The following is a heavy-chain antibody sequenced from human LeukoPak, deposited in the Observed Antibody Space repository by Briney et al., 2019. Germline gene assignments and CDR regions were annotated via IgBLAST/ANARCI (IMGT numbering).Heavy chain of an antibody. CDR2: IYYSGST. V-gene: IGHV4-39*07. CDR3: ARDGGYSYGPDY. CDR1: GGSISSSSYY. Sequence: SETLSLTCTVSGGSISSSSYYWGWIRQPPGKGLEWIGSIYYSGSTYYNPSLKSRVTISVDTSKNQFSLKLSPVTAADTAVYYCARDGGYSYGPDYWGQGTLVTVSS. J-gene: IGHJ4*02. D-gene: IGHD5-18*01.